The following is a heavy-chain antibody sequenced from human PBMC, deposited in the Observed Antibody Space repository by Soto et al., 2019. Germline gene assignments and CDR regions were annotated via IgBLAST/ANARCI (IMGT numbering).Heavy chain of an antibody. D-gene: IGHD2-2*01. CDR3: ARASGDIVVVPAPRTPFDY. Sequence: GESLKISCAASGFTFSSYSMNWVRQAPGKGLEWVSSISSSSSYIYYADSVKGRFTISRDNAKNSLYLQMNSLRAEDTAVYYCARASGDIVVVPAPRTPFDYWGQGTLVTVSS. J-gene: IGHJ4*02. V-gene: IGHV3-21*01. CDR1: GFTFSSYS. CDR2: ISSSSSYI.